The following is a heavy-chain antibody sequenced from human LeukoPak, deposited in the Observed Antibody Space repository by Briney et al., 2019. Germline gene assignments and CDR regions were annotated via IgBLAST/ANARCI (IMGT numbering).Heavy chain of an antibody. V-gene: IGHV1-2*02. J-gene: IGHJ4*02. D-gene: IGHD2/OR15-2a*01. CDR2: INPNTGGT. Sequence: XXWVRQAPGQGLEWMGWINPNTGGTNYAQKFQGRVSMTRDTSISTAYMDLSRLRSDDTAVYYCARDSTPLDYWGQGTLVTVSS. CDR3: ARDSTPLDY.